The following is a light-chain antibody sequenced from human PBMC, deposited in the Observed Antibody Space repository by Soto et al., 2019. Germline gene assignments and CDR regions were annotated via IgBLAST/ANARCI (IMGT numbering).Light chain of an antibody. CDR2: EDA. CDR1: SNDVGNYNL. CDR3: CSYAGSSTYV. J-gene: IGLJ1*01. Sequence: QSVLTQPASVSGSPGQSITISCTGTSNDVGNYNLVTWHQQHPGKAPKLMIYEDATRPSGVSYRFSGSKSGNTASLTISGLQAEDEADYYCCSYAGSSTYVFGTGTKVTVL. V-gene: IGLV2-23*01.